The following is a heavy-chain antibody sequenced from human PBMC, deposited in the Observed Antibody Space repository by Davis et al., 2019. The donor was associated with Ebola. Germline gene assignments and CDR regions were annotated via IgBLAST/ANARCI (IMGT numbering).Heavy chain of an antibody. J-gene: IGHJ6*02. CDR3: ARDSSRYCSGGSCYLYYYYGMDV. D-gene: IGHD2-15*01. CDR1: GGSFSGYY. V-gene: IGHV4-34*01. Sequence: MPSETLSLTCAVYGGSFSGYYWSWIRQPPGKGLEWIGEINHSGSTHYNPSLKSRVTISVDTSKNQFSLKLSSVTAADTAVYYCARDSSRYCSGGSCYLYYYYGMDVWGQGTTVTVSS. CDR2: INHSGST.